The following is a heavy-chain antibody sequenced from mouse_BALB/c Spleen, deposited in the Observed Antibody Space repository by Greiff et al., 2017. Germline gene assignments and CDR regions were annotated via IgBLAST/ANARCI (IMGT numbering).Heavy chain of an antibody. CDR2: INPSNGRT. J-gene: IGHJ4*01. Sequence: QVQLQQPGAELVKPGASVKLSCKASGYTFTSYWMHWVKQRPGQGLEWIGEINPSNGRTNYNEKFKSKATLTVDKSSSTAYMQLSSLTSEDSAVYYCARWVYGSSYDAMDYWGQGTSVTVSS. CDR1: GYTFTSYW. V-gene: IGHV1S81*02. D-gene: IGHD1-1*01. CDR3: ARWVYGSSYDAMDY.